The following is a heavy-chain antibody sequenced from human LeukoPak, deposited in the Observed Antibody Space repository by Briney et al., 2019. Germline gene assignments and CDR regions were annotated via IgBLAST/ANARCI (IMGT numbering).Heavy chain of an antibody. CDR2: FDPEDDER. J-gene: IGHJ4*02. CDR1: GHTLKDLS. CDR3: STETAGNY. Sequence: GASVKVSCKAFGHTLKDLSIHWVRQAPGKGLEWLGGFDPEDDERMYAPKFQGRVTVTEDNSIDTAYMELTGLSSDDTGVYYCSTETAGNYWGQGTLVTVSS. V-gene: IGHV1-24*01.